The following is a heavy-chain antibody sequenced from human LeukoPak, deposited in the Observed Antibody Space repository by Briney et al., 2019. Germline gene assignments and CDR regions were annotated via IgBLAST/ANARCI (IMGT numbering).Heavy chain of an antibody. V-gene: IGHV4-38-2*02. CDR3: ARDPPNCGGDCFQKTDLWNDAFDI. Sequence: PSETLSLTCTVYGYSISSGYYWGWIRQPPGKGLEWIGSIFHSGSTYYNPSLKSRVTISVDTSKNQFSLKLASVPAADPAVYYCARDPPNCGGDCFQKTDLWNDAFDIWGQGTMVTVSS. J-gene: IGHJ3*02. D-gene: IGHD2-21*02. CDR1: GYSISSGYY. CDR2: IFHSGST.